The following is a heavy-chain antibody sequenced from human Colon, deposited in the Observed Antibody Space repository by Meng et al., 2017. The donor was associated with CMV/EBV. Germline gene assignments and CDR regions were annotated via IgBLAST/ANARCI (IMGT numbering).Heavy chain of an antibody. CDR2: MSYDGGEK. J-gene: IGHJ4*02. CDR1: GFPFRLYA. CDR3: ARGYCSTTTCMGGY. D-gene: IGHD2-2*01. Sequence: LSLTCAASGFPFRLYAVHWVRQAPGKGLEWVAVMSYDGGEKYYADSVQGRFTISRDNSNNTLFLQMHSLRAEDTAVYYCARGYCSTTTCMGGYWGQGTLVTVSS. V-gene: IGHV3-30*04.